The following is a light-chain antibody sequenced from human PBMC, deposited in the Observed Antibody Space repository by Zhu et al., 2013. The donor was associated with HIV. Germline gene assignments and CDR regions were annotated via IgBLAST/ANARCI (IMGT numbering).Light chain of an antibody. CDR2: EAS. Sequence: DIQMTQSPSSVSASVGDTVTITCRASQGISSWLAWYQQKPGKAPSLLIHEASTLETGVPSRFSGRGSGTQFALTISSLQPDDFATYYCQQYNGHSTFGQGTKVEIK. CDR3: QQYNGHST. CDR1: QGISSW. J-gene: IGKJ1*01. V-gene: IGKV1-5*03.